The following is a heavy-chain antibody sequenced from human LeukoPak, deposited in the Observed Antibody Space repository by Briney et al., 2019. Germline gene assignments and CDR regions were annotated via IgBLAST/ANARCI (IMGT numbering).Heavy chain of an antibody. Sequence: GESLKISCKGSGYSFTTYLIGWGRQMPGGGLWLMGIMYPGDSDTRYSPSFQGQVTISADKSISTAYLQWSSLKASDTAMYYCARQFRDSSGYYSYYFDYWGQGTLVTVSS. J-gene: IGHJ4*02. CDR3: ARQFRDSSGYYSYYFDY. CDR1: GYSFTTYL. V-gene: IGHV5-51*01. D-gene: IGHD3-22*01. CDR2: MYPGDSDT.